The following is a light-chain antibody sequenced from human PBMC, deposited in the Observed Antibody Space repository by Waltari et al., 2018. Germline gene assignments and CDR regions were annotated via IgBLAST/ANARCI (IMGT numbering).Light chain of an antibody. CDR3: HAWDTNTAV. CDR1: GLREKY. V-gene: IGLV3-1*01. CDR2: EDY. J-gene: IGLJ2*01. Sequence: SYELSQTPLVSVSPVQTATITRSGAGLREKYVSWYQQKAGQSPVRVIYEDYKRPSGIPERFSGSSSGNTATLTISGTQAMDEADYYCHAWDTNTAVFGGGTKVTVL.